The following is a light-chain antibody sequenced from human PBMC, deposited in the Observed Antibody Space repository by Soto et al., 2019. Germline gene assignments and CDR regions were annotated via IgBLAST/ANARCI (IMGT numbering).Light chain of an antibody. CDR3: CSYAGSYTFGV. Sequence: QSALTQPRSVSGSPGQSVTISCTGTSSDVGGYNYVSWYQQHPGKAPELMIYDVSKRPSGVPDRFSGSKSGNTASLTISGLQAEDEADYYCCSYAGSYTFGVFGTGTKLTVL. CDR1: SSDVGGYNY. V-gene: IGLV2-11*01. CDR2: DVS. J-gene: IGLJ1*01.